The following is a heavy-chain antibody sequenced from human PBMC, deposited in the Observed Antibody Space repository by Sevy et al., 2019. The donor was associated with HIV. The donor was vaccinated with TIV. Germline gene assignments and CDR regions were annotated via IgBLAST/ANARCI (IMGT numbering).Heavy chain of an antibody. CDR1: GVSISGYY. Sequence: SETLSLTCSVSGVSISGYYWTWIRQTPGKGLEWIGYIYYRGGTNYNPSLQGRVAISSDTSKNQFSLKLSSVTAADTAVYYCARALAEYYYAMDVWGQGTTVTVSS. J-gene: IGHJ6*02. CDR2: IYYRGGT. CDR3: ARALAEYYYAMDV. V-gene: IGHV4-59*01.